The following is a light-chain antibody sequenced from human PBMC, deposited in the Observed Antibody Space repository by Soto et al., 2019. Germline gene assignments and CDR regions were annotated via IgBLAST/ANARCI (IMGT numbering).Light chain of an antibody. CDR2: EVN. V-gene: IGLV2-14*03. CDR3: SSYSSNNILSYV. Sequence: QSVLTQPASVSGAPGQSITISCTGTSNDVGGYKYVSWYQQRPGTAPKLIMFEVNNRPSGVSDRFSGSRSANTASLTISGLQAQDGADYYCSSYSSNNILSYVFGTGTKVTVL. CDR1: SNDVGGYKY. J-gene: IGLJ1*01.